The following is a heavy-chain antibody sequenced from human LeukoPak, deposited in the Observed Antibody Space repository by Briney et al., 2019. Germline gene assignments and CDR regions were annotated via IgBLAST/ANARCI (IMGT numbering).Heavy chain of an antibody. V-gene: IGHV7-4-1*02. D-gene: IGHD6-19*01. CDR2: INTNTGNP. CDR3: ARDGAGIAVAGTGIY. CDR1: GYTFTSYA. J-gene: IGHJ4*02. Sequence: GASVKVSCKASGYTFTSYAMNWVRQAPGQGLEWMGWINTNTGNPTYAQGFTGRFVFSLDTFVSTAYLQISSLKAEDTAVYYCARDGAGIAVAGTGIYWGQGTLVTVSS.